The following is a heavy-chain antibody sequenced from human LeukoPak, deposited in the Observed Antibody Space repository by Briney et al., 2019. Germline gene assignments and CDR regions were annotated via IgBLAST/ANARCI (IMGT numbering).Heavy chain of an antibody. CDR2: ISSSGST. CDR1: GDSISSGDHY. V-gene: IGHV4-61*02. Sequence: SQTLSLTCTVSGDSISSGDHYWSWIRQPAGKGLEWIGRISSSGSTNYNPSLKSRVTISVDTSKNQFSLKLSSVAAADTAVYFCARGPYSYDSSGAFDIWGQGTMVTVPS. CDR3: ARGPYSYDSSGAFDI. J-gene: IGHJ3*02. D-gene: IGHD3-22*01.